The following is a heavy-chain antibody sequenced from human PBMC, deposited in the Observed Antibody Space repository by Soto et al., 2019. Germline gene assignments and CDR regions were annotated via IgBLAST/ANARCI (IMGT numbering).Heavy chain of an antibody. CDR1: GGSISSYY. CDR3: ARYAGTILSWFDP. J-gene: IGHJ5*02. Sequence: SETLSLTCTVSGGSISSYYWSWIRQPPGKGLEWIGYIYYSGSTNYNPSLKSRVTISVDTSKNQFSLKLSSVTAADTAVYYCARYAGTILSWFDPWGQGTLVTVSS. D-gene: IGHD6-13*01. CDR2: IYYSGST. V-gene: IGHV4-59*01.